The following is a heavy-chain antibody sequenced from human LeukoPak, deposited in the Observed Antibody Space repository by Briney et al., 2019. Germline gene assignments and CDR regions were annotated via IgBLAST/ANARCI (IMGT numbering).Heavy chain of an antibody. Sequence: GASVKVSCKASGGTFSSYAISWVRQAPGQGLEWMGRIIPILGIANYAQKFQGRVTITADKSTSTAYMELSSLRSEDTAVYYCARDGISSGWKEFDYWGQGTLVTVSS. CDR3: ARDGISSGWKEFDY. D-gene: IGHD6-19*01. CDR2: IIPILGIA. CDR1: GGTFSSYA. J-gene: IGHJ4*02. V-gene: IGHV1-69*04.